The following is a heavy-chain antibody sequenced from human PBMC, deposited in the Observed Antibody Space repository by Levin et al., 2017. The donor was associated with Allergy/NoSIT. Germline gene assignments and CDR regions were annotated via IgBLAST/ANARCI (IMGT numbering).Heavy chain of an antibody. CDR2: ISGSGGNT. V-gene: IGHV3-23*01. CDR1: GFTFSSYA. CDR3: AKESPGTGTTSCCDY. Sequence: GESLKISCAASGFTFSSYAMSWVRQGPGKGLEWVSAISGSGGNTYYADSVKGRFTISRDDSKNTPYLQLNSLRAEETAVDYCAKESPGTGTTSCCDYWGQGTLVTVSS. D-gene: IGHD1-1*01. J-gene: IGHJ4*02.